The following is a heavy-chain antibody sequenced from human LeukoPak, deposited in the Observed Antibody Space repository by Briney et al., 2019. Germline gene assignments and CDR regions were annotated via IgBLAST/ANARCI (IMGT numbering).Heavy chain of an antibody. Sequence: GGPLRLSCVASGFIFSSYSMNWVRQAPGKGLEWVSYISSSSGTISYADSVKGRFTISRDNAKNSLYLQMNSLRAEDTAVYYCARGQGSDYWGQGTLVTVSS. V-gene: IGHV3-48*01. J-gene: IGHJ4*02. CDR2: ISSSSGTI. D-gene: IGHD6-6*01. CDR3: ARGQGSDY. CDR1: GFIFSSYS.